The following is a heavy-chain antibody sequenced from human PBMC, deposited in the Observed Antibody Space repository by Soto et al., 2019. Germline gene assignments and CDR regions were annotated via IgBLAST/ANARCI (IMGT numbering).Heavy chain of an antibody. V-gene: IGHV6-1*01. D-gene: IGHD1-26*01. Sequence: SQTLSLTCAITGDSVSSNSAGWSWVRQSPSRGLEWLGRTYYRSKWYYEYAVSVRGRITINPDTSKNQYSLQLNSVTPEDAAVYFCARGEQYSGRIFDYWGQGTLVTV. CDR2: TYYRSKWYY. CDR1: GDSVSSNSAG. J-gene: IGHJ4*01. CDR3: ARGEQYSGRIFDY.